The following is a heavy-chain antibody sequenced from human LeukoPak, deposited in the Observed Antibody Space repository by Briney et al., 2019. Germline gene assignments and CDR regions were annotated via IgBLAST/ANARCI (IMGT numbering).Heavy chain of an antibody. CDR3: ARDYGGHV. Sequence: GGSLRLSCAASRFTFSSYRMNWVRQAPGKGLEWVSSIGSSSSYIYYADSVKGRFTISRDNAKNSLYLQMNSLGAEDTAVYYCARDYGGHVGGQGTLVTVSS. CDR2: IGSSSSYI. J-gene: IGHJ4*02. V-gene: IGHV3-21*01. CDR1: RFTFSSYR. D-gene: IGHD4-23*01.